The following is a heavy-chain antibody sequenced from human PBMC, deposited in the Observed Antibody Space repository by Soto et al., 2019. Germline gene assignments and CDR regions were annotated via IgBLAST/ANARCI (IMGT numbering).Heavy chain of an antibody. D-gene: IGHD5-12*01. Sequence: QVQLQESGPGLVKPSQTLSLTCTVSGGSISSGGYYWSWIRQHPGKGLEWIGYIYYSGSTYYNPSLKRRVTISVDTSKNQFSLKLSSVTAADTAVYYCARARSSSGYDLPFDPWGQGTLVNVSS. CDR1: GGSISSGGYY. CDR2: IYYSGST. J-gene: IGHJ5*02. V-gene: IGHV4-31*03. CDR3: ARARSSSGYDLPFDP.